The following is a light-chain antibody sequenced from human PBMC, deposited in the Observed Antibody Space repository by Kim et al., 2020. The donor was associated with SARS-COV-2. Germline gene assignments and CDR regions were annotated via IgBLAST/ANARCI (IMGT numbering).Light chain of an antibody. CDR2: GAF. J-gene: IGKJ2*01. CDR1: QSVRSTS. Sequence: LSPRERATLSCRASQSVRSTSLAWYQQKPGQAPRLLMFGAFNRATDIPDRFSGSGSGTDFILTISRLEPEDFAVYYCQQFSSSPYTFGQGTKLEIK. V-gene: IGKV3-20*01. CDR3: QQFSSSPYT.